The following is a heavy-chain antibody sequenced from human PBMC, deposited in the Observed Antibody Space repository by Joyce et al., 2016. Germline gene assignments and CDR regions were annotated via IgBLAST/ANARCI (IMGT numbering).Heavy chain of an antibody. Sequence: EVQLVESGGGLVQPGGSLRLSCAASGFPFSGNSMSWLRQAPGGGVEWVANIKQDGSAVYYLDSVKGRFTVSRDNARSLVHLQMVSLRVEDTALYYCARGKAFDVWGQGTMVTVSS. CDR2: IKQDGSAV. CDR1: GFPFSGNS. CDR3: ARGKAFDV. V-gene: IGHV3-7*01. J-gene: IGHJ3*01.